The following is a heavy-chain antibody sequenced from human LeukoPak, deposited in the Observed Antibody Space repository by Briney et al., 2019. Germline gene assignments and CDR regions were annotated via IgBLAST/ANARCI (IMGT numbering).Heavy chain of an antibody. CDR2: IRADGITT. CDR1: GFTFDDYA. Sequence: GGSLRLSCAASGFTFDDYAMHWVRQAPGKGLEWVSLIRADGITTYYADSVEGRFTISRDSSKNSLYLQMNSLRTEDSALYYCAKDYYWGQGTLVTVSS. CDR3: AKDYY. V-gene: IGHV3-43*02. J-gene: IGHJ4*02.